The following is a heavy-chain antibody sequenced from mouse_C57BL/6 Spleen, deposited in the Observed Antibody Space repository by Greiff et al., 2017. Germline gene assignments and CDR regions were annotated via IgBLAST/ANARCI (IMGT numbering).Heavy chain of an antibody. Sequence: VQGVESGPELVKPGASVKLSCKASGYTFTSYDINWVKQRPGQGLEWIGWIYPRDGSTKYNEKFKGKATLTVDTSSSTAYMELNSLTSEDSAVYFCARRSIYYGNFIDYWGQGTTLTVSA. CDR1: GYTFTSYD. V-gene: IGHV1-85*01. CDR3: ARRSIYYGNFIDY. D-gene: IGHD2-1*01. J-gene: IGHJ2*01. CDR2: IYPRDGST.